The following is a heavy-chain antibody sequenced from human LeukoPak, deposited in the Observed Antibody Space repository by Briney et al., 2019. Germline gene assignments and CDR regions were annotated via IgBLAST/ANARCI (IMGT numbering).Heavy chain of an antibody. J-gene: IGHJ4*02. D-gene: IGHD3-22*01. CDR1: GGSISSSNW. Sequence: SETLSLTCAVSGGSISSSNWWSWVRQPPGKGLEWIGEIYHSGSTYYNPSLKSRVTISVDTSKNQFSLKLSSVTAADTAVYYCADSSGYYYPPYFDYWGQGTLVTVSS. V-gene: IGHV4-4*02. CDR2: IYHSGST. CDR3: ADSSGYYYPPYFDY.